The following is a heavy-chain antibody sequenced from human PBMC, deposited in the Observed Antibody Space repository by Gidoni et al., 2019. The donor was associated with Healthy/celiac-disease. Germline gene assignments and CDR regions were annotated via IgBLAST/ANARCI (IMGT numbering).Heavy chain of an antibody. Sequence: QVQMVQSGAELMKPGASVKFSCKASGYTFTSSGISWVRQAPGQGLEWMGWISADNDNTHYAQKLQGRVTMPTDSSTSSAYMELRSLSSDDPAVYYFARVGGYSYAPRGYWCQGTLVTVSS. J-gene: IGHJ4*02. V-gene: IGHV1-18*01. CDR1: GYTFTSSG. CDR3: ARVGGYSYAPRGY. D-gene: IGHD5-18*01. CDR2: ISADNDNT.